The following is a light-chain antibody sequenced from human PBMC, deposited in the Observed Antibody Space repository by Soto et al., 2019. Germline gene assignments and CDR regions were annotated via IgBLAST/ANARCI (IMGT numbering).Light chain of an antibody. CDR2: DVS. Sequence: QSALXQPRSVSGSPGQSVTISCTGTSSDVGGYSYVSWFQQHPGKAPKLMIYDVSKRPSGVPDRFSGSKSGNTASLTISGLQAEDEADYYCCSFAGSYTLYVFGTGTKVTVL. CDR1: SSDVGGYSY. J-gene: IGLJ1*01. CDR3: CSFAGSYTLYV. V-gene: IGLV2-11*01.